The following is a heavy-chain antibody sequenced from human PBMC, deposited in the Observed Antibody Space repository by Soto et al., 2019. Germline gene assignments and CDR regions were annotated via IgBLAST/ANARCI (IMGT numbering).Heavy chain of an antibody. CDR3: ARPRDFWSGYYSVSYGMDV. V-gene: IGHV5-51*01. Sequence: PGESLKISCKGSGYSFTSYWIGWVRQMPGKGLEWMGIIYPGESDTRYSPSFQGQVTISAYKSISTAYLQWSSLKASDTAMYYCARPRDFWSGYYSVSYGMDVWGQGTTVTVSS. CDR1: GYSFTSYW. CDR2: IYPGESDT. J-gene: IGHJ6*02. D-gene: IGHD3-3*01.